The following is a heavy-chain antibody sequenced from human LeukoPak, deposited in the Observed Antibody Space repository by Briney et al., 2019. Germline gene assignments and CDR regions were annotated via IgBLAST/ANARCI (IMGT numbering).Heavy chain of an antibody. CDR3: LRDWYGSGSYWQIRESYFDY. D-gene: IGHD3-10*01. Sequence: GGSLRLSCAASGFTFSNAWMSWVRQAPGKGVEWVGRIISKTDGGTTDYAAPVKGRFTISRDDSKNTLYLQMNSLKTEDTAVYYCLRDWYGSGSYWQIRESYFDYWGQGTLVTVSS. V-gene: IGHV3-15*01. CDR2: IISKTDGGTT. CDR1: GFTFSNAW. J-gene: IGHJ4*02.